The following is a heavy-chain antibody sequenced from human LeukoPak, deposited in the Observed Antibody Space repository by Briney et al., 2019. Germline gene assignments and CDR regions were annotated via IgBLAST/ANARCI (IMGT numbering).Heavy chain of an antibody. Sequence: SETLSLTCTVSRGSISPNYWYWIRKPPGKGLERIGYIYYIWSTNYNPSLKSRVTISLDTSRNQFSLRLSSVTAADTAVYYCARLLDYDSSGYPDTFDIWGQGTMVTVSS. V-gene: IGHV4-59*01. CDR2: IYYIWST. D-gene: IGHD3-22*01. CDR3: ARLLDYDSSGYPDTFDI. CDR1: RGSISPNY. J-gene: IGHJ3*02.